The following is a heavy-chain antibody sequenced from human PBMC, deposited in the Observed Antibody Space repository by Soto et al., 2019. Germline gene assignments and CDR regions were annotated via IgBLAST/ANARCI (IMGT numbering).Heavy chain of an antibody. D-gene: IGHD5-12*01. J-gene: IGHJ5*02. CDR3: ATRRRMATILGPNNWFDP. CDR2: FDPEDGET. V-gene: IGHV1-24*01. CDR1: GYTLTELS. Sequence: EASVKVSCKVSGYTLTELSMHWVRQAPGKGLEWMGGFDPEDGETIYAQKFQGRVTMTEDTSTDTAYMELSSLRSEDTAVYYCATRRRMATILGPNNWFDPWGQGTLVTVSS.